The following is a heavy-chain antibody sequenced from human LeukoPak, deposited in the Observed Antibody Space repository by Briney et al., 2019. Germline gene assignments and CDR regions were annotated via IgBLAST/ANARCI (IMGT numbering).Heavy chain of an antibody. Sequence: GGSLRLSCAASGFTFTNPYMNWVRQAQGKGLEWVGRIKSKTDGGTTNYAAPVKGRFTISRDDSKNTLFLQMDSLKTEDTAIYYCTDYASWGQGTLVTVSS. CDR2: IKSKTDGGTT. J-gene: IGHJ4*02. V-gene: IGHV3-15*01. CDR1: GFTFTNPY. CDR3: TDYAS.